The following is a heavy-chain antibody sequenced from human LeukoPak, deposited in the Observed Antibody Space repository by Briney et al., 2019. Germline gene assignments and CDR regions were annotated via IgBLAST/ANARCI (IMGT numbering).Heavy chain of an antibody. J-gene: IGHJ4*02. D-gene: IGHD3-9*01. Sequence: GGSLRLSCAASGFTFSGYWMHWVRQAPGKGLVWVSRINTDGSSTSYADSVKGRFTISRDNAKNTLYLQMNSLRAEDTAVHYCTRVLPDILTGYSFDYWGQGTLVTVSS. CDR1: GFTFSGYW. CDR2: INTDGSST. V-gene: IGHV3-74*01. CDR3: TRVLPDILTGYSFDY.